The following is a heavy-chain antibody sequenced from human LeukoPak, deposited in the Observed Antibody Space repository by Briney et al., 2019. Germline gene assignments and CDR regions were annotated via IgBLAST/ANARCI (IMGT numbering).Heavy chain of an antibody. J-gene: IGHJ4*02. CDR2: INPSGGST. CDR1: GYTFTSYY. Sequence: ASVKVSCKASGYTFTSYYMHWVRQAPGQGLEWMGIINPSGGSTSYAQKFQGRVTMTRDTSISTAYLQWSSLKASDTAIYYCARRAYYESTRYYPRYFDYWGQGTLVTVSS. CDR3: ARRAYYESTRYYPRYFDY. D-gene: IGHD3-22*01. V-gene: IGHV1-46*01.